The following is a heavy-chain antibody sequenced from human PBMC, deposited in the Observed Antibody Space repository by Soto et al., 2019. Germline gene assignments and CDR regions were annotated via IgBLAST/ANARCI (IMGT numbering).Heavy chain of an antibody. CDR3: ARGTGGNWAAFDI. CDR1: GYTFSSYA. J-gene: IGHJ3*02. D-gene: IGHD1-1*01. V-gene: IGHV1-18*01. Sequence: VKVSCKPSGYTFSSYAISWVRQAPGQGLEWMGWISAYNDNTNYVQKLQGRVTMTTDTSTSTAYMELRSLRSDDTAVYYCARGTGGNWAAFDIWGQGTMVTVS. CDR2: ISAYNDNT.